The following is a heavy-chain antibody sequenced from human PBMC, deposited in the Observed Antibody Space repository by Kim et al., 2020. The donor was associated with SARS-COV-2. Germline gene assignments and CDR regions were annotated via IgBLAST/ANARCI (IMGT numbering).Heavy chain of an antibody. CDR1: GGSISSYY. Sequence: SETLSLTCTVSGGSISSYYWSWIRQPPGKGLEWIGYIYYSGSTNYNPSLKSRVTISVDTSKNQFSLKLSSVTAADTAVYYCASAPRGGAAAGTFGNWGQGTLVTVSS. D-gene: IGHD6-13*01. CDR3: ASAPRGGAAAGTFGN. J-gene: IGHJ4*02. CDR2: IYYSGST. V-gene: IGHV4-59*01.